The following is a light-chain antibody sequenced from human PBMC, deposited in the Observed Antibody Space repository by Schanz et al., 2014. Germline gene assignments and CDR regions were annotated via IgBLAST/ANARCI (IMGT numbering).Light chain of an antibody. CDR1: QTVSSK. V-gene: IGKV3D-15*01. J-gene: IGKJ5*01. CDR3: QQRSNWHSVS. CDR2: GAS. Sequence: EIVMTQSPATLSVSPGERATLSCRASQTVSSKLAWFQQKPGQAPRLLIYGASTRATGIPARFSGSGSGTEFTLTISSLQSEDFAVYYCQQRSNWHSVSFGQGTRLEIK.